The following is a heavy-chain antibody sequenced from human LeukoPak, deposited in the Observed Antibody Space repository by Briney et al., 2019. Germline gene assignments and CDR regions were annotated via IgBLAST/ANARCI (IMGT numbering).Heavy chain of an antibody. V-gene: IGHV4-34*01. CDR1: GGSFSGYY. CDR3: ARDPGGSGYYSFLDY. Sequence: PSETLSLTCAVYGGSFSGYYWSWLRQPPGKGLEWIGEINHSGSNNYNPSLKSRVTISVDTSKNQFSLKLSSVTAAAAAVYYCARDPGGSGYYSFLDYWGQGTLVTVSS. CDR2: INHSGSN. J-gene: IGHJ4*02. D-gene: IGHD3-22*01.